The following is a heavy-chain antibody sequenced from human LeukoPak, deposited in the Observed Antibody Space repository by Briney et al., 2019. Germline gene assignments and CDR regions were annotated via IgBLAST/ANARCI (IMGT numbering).Heavy chain of an antibody. CDR1: GGSISSSSYY. Sequence: PSETLSLTCTVSGGSISSSSYYWGWIRQPPGKGLEWIGSIYYSVSTYYNPSLKSRVTISVDTSKNQFSLKLSSVTAADTAVYYCARLDYDSSGYYPVRLYYFDYWGQGTLVTVSS. D-gene: IGHD3-22*01. CDR2: IYYSVST. J-gene: IGHJ4*02. CDR3: ARLDYDSSGYYPVRLYYFDY. V-gene: IGHV4-39*01.